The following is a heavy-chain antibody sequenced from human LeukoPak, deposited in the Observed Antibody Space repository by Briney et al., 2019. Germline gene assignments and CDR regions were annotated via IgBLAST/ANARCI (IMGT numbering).Heavy chain of an antibody. CDR1: GFTFTSYA. J-gene: IGHJ4*02. CDR3: ARADRYGTTWYGRVDY. Sequence: PGGSLRLPCAASGFTFTSYAMSWVRQAPGKRLEWVSAISGSGGSTYYADSVKGRFTISRDNSRNTLYLQMNSLRAEDTAVYYCARADRYGTTWYGRVDYWGQGTLVTVSS. D-gene: IGHD6-13*01. V-gene: IGHV3-23*01. CDR2: ISGSGGST.